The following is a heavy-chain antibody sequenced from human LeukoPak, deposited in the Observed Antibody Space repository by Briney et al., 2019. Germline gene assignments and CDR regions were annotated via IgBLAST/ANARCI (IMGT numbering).Heavy chain of an antibody. J-gene: IGHJ4*02. V-gene: IGHV4-59*01. CDR1: GGSIRSFY. Sequence: SETLSLTCTVSGGSIRSFYWSWIRQPPGKGLEWIGYIYYSGNTNYNPSLKSRVTISVDTSKNQFSLKVCSVTAADTAVYYCARGGNSYGYLDYWDQGTLVTVSS. D-gene: IGHD5-18*01. CDR3: ARGGNSYGYLDY. CDR2: IYYSGNT.